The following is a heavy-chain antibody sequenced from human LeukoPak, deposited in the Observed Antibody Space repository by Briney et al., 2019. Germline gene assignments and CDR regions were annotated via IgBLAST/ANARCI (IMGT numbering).Heavy chain of an antibody. V-gene: IGHV3-23*01. CDR3: AITGVRGFDS. CDR2: ITGGGGSST. CDR1: GFTFSSST. J-gene: IGHJ4*02. D-gene: IGHD3-10*01. Sequence: GGSLRLSCAASGFTFSSSTMTWVRQAPGKGLEWVSSITGGGGSSTYHADSVKGRFTISRDNSKDTLFLQMNSLRAEDTAVYYCAITGVRGFDSWGQGTLVTVSS.